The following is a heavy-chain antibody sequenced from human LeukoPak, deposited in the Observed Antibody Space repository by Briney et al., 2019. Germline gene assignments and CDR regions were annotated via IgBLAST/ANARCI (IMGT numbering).Heavy chain of an antibody. CDR3: ASRGMITFGGVIDHSFDY. CDR2: IYYSGST. D-gene: IGHD3-16*02. V-gene: IGHV4-39*01. CDR1: GGSISSSSYY. J-gene: IGHJ4*02. Sequence: SETLSLTCTVSGGSISSSSYYWGWIRQPPGKGLEWIGSIYYSGSTYYNPSLKSRVTISVDTSKNQFSLKLSPVTAADTAVYFCASRGMITFGGVIDHSFDYWGRGTLVTVSS.